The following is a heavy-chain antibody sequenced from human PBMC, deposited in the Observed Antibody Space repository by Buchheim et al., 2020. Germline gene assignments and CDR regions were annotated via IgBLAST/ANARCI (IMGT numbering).Heavy chain of an antibody. CDR1: GFSFSTTW. J-gene: IGHJ6*02. V-gene: IGHV3-74*03. CDR2: IRSDGRGT. Sequence: EVQLVESGGGLVQPGGSLRLSCTASGFSFSTTWMNWVRQAPGKGLVWVSRIRSDGRGTTYADSVKGRFTLSSDNAKNKVDLQMNSLGAEDTAVYYCARDWYYVMDVWGQGT. CDR3: ARDWYYVMDV.